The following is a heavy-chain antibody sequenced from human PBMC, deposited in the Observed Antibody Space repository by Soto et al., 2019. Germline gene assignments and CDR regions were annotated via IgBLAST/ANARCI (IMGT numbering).Heavy chain of an antibody. CDR3: ARISHSSSSVDY. CDR2: IDWDDDK. V-gene: IGHV2-70*16. Sequence: VNPTQTLTLTCTFSGFALSTSGMCVSWIRQPPGKALEWLARIDWDDDKFYSTSLKTRLTISKDTSKNQVVLTMTNMDPVDTATYYCARISHSSSSVDYWGQGTLVTVSS. CDR1: GFALSTSGMC. J-gene: IGHJ4*02. D-gene: IGHD6-6*01.